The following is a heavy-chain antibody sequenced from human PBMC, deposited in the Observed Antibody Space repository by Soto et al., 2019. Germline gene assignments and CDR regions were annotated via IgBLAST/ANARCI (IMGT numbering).Heavy chain of an antibody. CDR1: GYTLTGYY. V-gene: IGHV1-2*04. CDR3: ARGTMVRGVIINYWFDP. J-gene: IGHJ5*02. D-gene: IGHD3-10*01. Sequence: ASVKVSCKASGYTLTGYYMHWVRQSPGQGFEWMGWINPNSGGTNYAQKFQGWVTMTRETSISTAYMELSRLRSDDTAVYYCARGTMVRGVIINYWFDPWGQGTLVTVSS. CDR2: INPNSGGT.